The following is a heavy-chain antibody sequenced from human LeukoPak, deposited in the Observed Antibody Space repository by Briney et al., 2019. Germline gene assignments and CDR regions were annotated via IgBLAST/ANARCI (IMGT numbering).Heavy chain of an antibody. CDR2: TRNEANSYTT. Sequence: PGGSLRLSCAASGFTFSDHYMDWVRQAPGKGLEWVGRTRNEANSYTTGYAASVKGRFTISRDYSKNSLYLQMNSLKTEDTAVYYCARASMRGSLYYFDYSGQGTLVTVSS. D-gene: IGHD1-26*01. J-gene: IGHJ4*02. V-gene: IGHV3-72*01. CDR1: GFTFSDHY. CDR3: ARASMRGSLYYFDY.